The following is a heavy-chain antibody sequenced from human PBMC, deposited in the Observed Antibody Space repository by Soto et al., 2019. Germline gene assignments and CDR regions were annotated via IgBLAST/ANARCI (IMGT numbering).Heavy chain of an antibody. V-gene: IGHV1-8*01. CDR2: MNPNSGNT. J-gene: IGHJ5*02. Sequence: GASVKVSCKASGYTFTSYDINWVRQATGQGLEWMGWMNPNSGNTGYAQKFQGRVTMTRNTSISTAYMELRSLRSDDTAVYYCARDHFYYYDSSGYPVLNWFDPWGQGTLVTVSS. CDR3: ARDHFYYYDSSGYPVLNWFDP. D-gene: IGHD3-22*01. CDR1: GYTFTSYD.